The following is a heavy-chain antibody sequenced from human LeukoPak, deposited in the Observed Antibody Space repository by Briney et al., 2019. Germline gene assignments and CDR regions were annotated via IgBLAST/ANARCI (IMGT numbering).Heavy chain of an antibody. CDR1: GFTFSSYA. CDR2: ISYDGSNK. J-gene: IGHJ6*02. Sequence: GGSLRLSCAASGFTFSSYAMHWVRQAPGKGLEWVAVISYDGSNKYYADSVKGRFTISRDNSKNTLYLQMNSLRAEDTAVYYCARDQGEDIVVVVAAPSGRYGMDVWGQGTTVTVSS. V-gene: IGHV3-30-3*01. CDR3: ARDQGEDIVVVVAAPSGRYGMDV. D-gene: IGHD2-15*01.